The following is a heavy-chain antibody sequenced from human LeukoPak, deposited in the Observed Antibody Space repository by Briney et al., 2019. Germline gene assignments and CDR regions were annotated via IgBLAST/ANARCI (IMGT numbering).Heavy chain of an antibody. CDR3: ARGGDYRNYASFSRNDY. V-gene: IGHV3-21*01. CDR1: GFTFSSYS. D-gene: IGHD4-11*01. Sequence: GGSRRLACTASGFTFSSYSMNWFRQAPGEGPEWVASISGGSSHIHYADSVKGRFTIFRDNAKNSLHLQMNSLRAEDTAVYYCARGGDYRNYASFSRNDYWGQGTLVTVSS. J-gene: IGHJ4*02. CDR2: ISGGSSHI.